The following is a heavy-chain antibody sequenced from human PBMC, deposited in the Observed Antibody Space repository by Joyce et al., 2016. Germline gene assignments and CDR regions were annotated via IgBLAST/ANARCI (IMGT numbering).Heavy chain of an antibody. CDR2: ISTYTGDT. V-gene: IGHV1-18*01. CDR1: GYSFDSSG. D-gene: IGHD2-21*01. Sequence: QIQLVQSGTEVQKPGATVKVSCKASGYSFDSSGISWVRQVPGQGHEWMGWISTYTGDTNDAQKLQGRLTMTRDTSTSSAYMELRSLTSDDTAVYYCAREGRLIGAYKYGLDVWGQGTTVIVS. J-gene: IGHJ6*02. CDR3: AREGRLIGAYKYGLDV.